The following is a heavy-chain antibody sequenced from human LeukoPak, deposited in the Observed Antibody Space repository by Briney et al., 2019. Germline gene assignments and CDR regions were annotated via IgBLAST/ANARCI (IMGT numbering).Heavy chain of an antibody. J-gene: IGHJ5*02. CDR1: GYTFTSYY. CDR3: ARDPPPGYDSSGYADWFDP. Sequence: ASVKVSCKASGYTFTSYYMHWVRQAPGQGPEWMGIINPSGGSTSYAQKFQGRVTITADESTSTAYMELSSLRSEDTPVYYCARDPPPGYDSSGYADWFDPWGQGTLVTVSS. D-gene: IGHD3-22*01. CDR2: INPSGGST. V-gene: IGHV1-46*01.